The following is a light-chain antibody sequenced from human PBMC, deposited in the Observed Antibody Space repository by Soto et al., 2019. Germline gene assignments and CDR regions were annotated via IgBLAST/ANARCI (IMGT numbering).Light chain of an antibody. CDR2: DNN. CDR3: QSYDSSLSGFYV. Sequence: QSVLTQPPSVSGAPGQRVTIPCTGSSSNIGSGYDVHWYQQLPGTAPKLLIYDNNNRPSGVPDRFSGSKSATSASLAITGLQAEDEADYYCQSYDSSLSGFYVFGTGTKLTVL. J-gene: IGLJ1*01. CDR1: SSNIGSGYD. V-gene: IGLV1-40*01.